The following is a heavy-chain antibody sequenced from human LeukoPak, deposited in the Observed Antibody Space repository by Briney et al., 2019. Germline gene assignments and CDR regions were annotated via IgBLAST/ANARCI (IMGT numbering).Heavy chain of an antibody. CDR3: ARAPGAFDI. CDR2: IYYTGGT. Sequence: SETLSLTCTVSGDSITSGSYYWAWIRQHPGKGLEWIGYIYYTGGTHYNPSLKSRLTIPVDTSENHFSLKLSSVTAADTAIYFCARAPGAFDIWGQGTMVTVSS. J-gene: IGHJ3*02. CDR1: GDSITSGSYY. V-gene: IGHV4-31*03.